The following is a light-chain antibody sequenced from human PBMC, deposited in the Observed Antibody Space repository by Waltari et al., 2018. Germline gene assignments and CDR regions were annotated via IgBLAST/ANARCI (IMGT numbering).Light chain of an antibody. Sequence: QSALTQPRSVSGSPGQSVSISCTGTSSDVGGYNYVSWYQQHPGKAPTFMIYDVTKRPSGVPDRFSGSNSDNTASLTISGLQPEDEAEYYCCSYEGSYTWVFGGGTKLTVL. CDR1: SSDVGGYNY. CDR3: CSYEGSYTWV. J-gene: IGLJ3*02. V-gene: IGLV2-11*01. CDR2: DVT.